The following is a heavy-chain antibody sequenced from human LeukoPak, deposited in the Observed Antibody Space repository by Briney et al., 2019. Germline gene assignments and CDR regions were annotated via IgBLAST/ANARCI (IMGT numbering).Heavy chain of an antibody. CDR1: GYTFTSYD. D-gene: IGHD3-22*01. CDR3: ASDSSGYSPLNY. V-gene: IGHV1-2*02. CDR2: INPNSGGT. Sequence: GASVKVSCKASGYTFTSYDINWVRQATGQGLEWMGWINPNSGGTNYAQKFQGRVTMTRDTSISTAYMELSRLRSDDTAVYYCASDSSGYSPLNYWGQGTLVTVSS. J-gene: IGHJ4*02.